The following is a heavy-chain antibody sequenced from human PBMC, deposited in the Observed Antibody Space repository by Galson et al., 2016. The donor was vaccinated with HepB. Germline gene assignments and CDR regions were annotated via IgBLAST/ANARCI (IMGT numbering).Heavy chain of an antibody. CDR1: GYSFTNYE. V-gene: IGHV1-8*01. D-gene: IGHD3-10*01. J-gene: IGHJ3*02. CDR3: TRVPPGESFNI. CDR2: MNPNSGNA. Sequence: SVKVSCKAFGYSFTNYEFNWVRQAPGQGLEWMGWMNPNSGNAGYAQKFQGRVTMTSEYSLGTAYMELRRLRSEDTAVYYCTRVPPGESFNIWGRGTLVTVSS.